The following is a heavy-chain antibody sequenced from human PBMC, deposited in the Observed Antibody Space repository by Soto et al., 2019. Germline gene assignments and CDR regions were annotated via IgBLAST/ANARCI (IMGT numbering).Heavy chain of an antibody. Sequence: EVQLLESGGGLVQPGGSLRLSCAASGFTFSSYAMSWVRQAPGKGLEWVSAISGSGGSTYYADSVKGRFTISRDNSKNSLYLQMNSLRAEDTAVYYCARESYYYYYMDVWGKGTTVTVSS. V-gene: IGHV3-23*01. CDR2: ISGSGGST. J-gene: IGHJ6*03. CDR3: ARESYYYYYMDV. CDR1: GFTFSSYA.